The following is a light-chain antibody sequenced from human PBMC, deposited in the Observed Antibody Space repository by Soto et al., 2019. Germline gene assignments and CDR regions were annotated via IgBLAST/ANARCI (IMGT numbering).Light chain of an antibody. V-gene: IGLV2-8*01. CDR2: EVN. Sequence: QSVLTQPPSASGSPGQSVTISYTGTSSDIGGYKYVSWYQQKSGKAPKLIIYEVNERPSGVPDRFSGSKSDNTASLTVSGLQAEDEADYYCSSYTTSNTRQIVFGSGTKVTVL. J-gene: IGLJ1*01. CDR3: SSYTTSNTRQIV. CDR1: SSDIGGYKY.